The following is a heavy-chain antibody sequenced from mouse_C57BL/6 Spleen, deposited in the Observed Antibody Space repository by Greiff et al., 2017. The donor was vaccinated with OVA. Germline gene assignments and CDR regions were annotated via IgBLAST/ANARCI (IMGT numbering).Heavy chain of an antibody. D-gene: IGHD1-1*01. Sequence: QVHVKQSGAELAKPGASVKLSCKASGYTFTSYWMHWVKQRPGQGLEWIGYINPSSGYTKYNQKFKDKATLTADKSSSTAYMQLSSLTYEDSAVYYCARSSPYYYGSSEDYFDYWGQGTTLTVSS. CDR1: GYTFTSYW. CDR2: INPSSGYT. CDR3: ARSSPYYYGSSEDYFDY. J-gene: IGHJ2*01. V-gene: IGHV1-7*01.